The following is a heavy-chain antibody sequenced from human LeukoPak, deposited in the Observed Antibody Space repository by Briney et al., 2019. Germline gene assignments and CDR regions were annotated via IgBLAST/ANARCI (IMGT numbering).Heavy chain of an antibody. V-gene: IGHV3-23*01. D-gene: IGHD3-10*01. CDR2: ISGSGGST. Sequence: GGSLRLSCVASGFSFTTHAMGWVRQAPGKGLEWVSHISGSGGSTKYSGSVKGRFTISRDNSKNTLYLQINSLRADDTAVYYCAKDQNPHSYGSGSYAPFDYWGQGTLVTVSS. CDR1: GFSFTTHA. J-gene: IGHJ4*02. CDR3: AKDQNPHSYGSGSYAPFDY.